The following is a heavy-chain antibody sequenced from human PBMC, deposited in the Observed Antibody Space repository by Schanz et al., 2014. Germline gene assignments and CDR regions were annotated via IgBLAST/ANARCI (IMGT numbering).Heavy chain of an antibody. CDR2: IPVGNNYI. Sequence: VQLVESGGGVVQPGRSLRLSCAASGFTFSSYSMHWIRQAPGKGLEWVSYIPVGNNYIYYADSVKGRFTISRDNPKNSLYLQMNSLRVEDTAVYYCAREDMLRGIRAFDIWGQGTMVTVSS. V-gene: IGHV3-21*01. J-gene: IGHJ3*02. CDR3: AREDMLRGIRAFDI. D-gene: IGHD3-10*01. CDR1: GFTFSSYS.